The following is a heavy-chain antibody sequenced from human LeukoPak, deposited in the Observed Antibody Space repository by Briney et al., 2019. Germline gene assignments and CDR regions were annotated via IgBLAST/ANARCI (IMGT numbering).Heavy chain of an antibody. CDR3: ARVGCSGGSCRFGNYFDY. J-gene: IGHJ4*02. D-gene: IGHD2-15*01. V-gene: IGHV3-48*03. Sequence: GGSLRLSCAASGFTFSSYEMNWVHQAPGKGLEWVSYISSSGSTIYYADSVKGRFTISRDNAKNSLYLQMNSLRAEDTAVYYCARVGCSGGSCRFGNYFDYWGQGTLVTVSS. CDR2: ISSSGSTI. CDR1: GFTFSSYE.